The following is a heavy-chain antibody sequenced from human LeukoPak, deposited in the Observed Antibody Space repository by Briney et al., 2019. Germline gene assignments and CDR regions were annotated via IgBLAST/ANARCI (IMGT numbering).Heavy chain of an antibody. D-gene: IGHD6-19*01. CDR1: GGTFSSYA. CDR3: ASQSPSDSSGWYGGAFDI. Sequence: GSSVKVSCKASGGTFSSYAISWVRQAPGQGLEWMGGIIPIFGTANYAQKFQGRVTITADESTSTAYMEPSSLRSEDTAVYYCASQSPSDSSGWYGGAFDIWGQGTMVTVSS. CDR2: IIPIFGTA. V-gene: IGHV1-69*01. J-gene: IGHJ3*02.